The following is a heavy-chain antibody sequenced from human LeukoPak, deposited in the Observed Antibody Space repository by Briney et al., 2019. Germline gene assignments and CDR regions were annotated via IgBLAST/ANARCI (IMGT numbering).Heavy chain of an antibody. CDR1: GFTFSSYW. J-gene: IGHJ3*02. D-gene: IGHD1-26*01. CDR3: ARVGSPDAFDI. Sequence: GGSLRLSCAASGFTFSSYWMGWVRQAPGKGLEWVANIKQDGSEKYYVDSVKGRFTISRDNAKNSLYLQMNSLRAEDTAVYYCARVGSPDAFDIWGQGTMVTVSS. CDR2: IKQDGSEK. V-gene: IGHV3-7*01.